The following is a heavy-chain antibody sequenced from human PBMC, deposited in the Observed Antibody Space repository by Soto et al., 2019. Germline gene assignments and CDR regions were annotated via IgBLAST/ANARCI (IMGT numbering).Heavy chain of an antibody. CDR1: GGTFSSYA. V-gene: IGHV1-69*12. D-gene: IGHD5-18*01. Sequence: QVQLVQSGAEVKKPGSSVKVSCKASGGTFSSYAISWVRQAPGQGLEWMGGIIPIFGTANYAQKFQGRVTIXXDXSXXTAYLELSSLRYEDTAVYYCASRYRPSYSYYGMDVWGQGTTVTVS. J-gene: IGHJ6*02. CDR3: ASRYRPSYSYYGMDV. CDR2: IIPIFGTA.